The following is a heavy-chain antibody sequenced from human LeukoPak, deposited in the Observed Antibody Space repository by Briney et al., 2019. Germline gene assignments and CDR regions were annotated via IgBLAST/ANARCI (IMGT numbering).Heavy chain of an antibody. J-gene: IGHJ4*02. CDR3: AREWYDYGGDSEGY. D-gene: IGHD4-23*01. Sequence: AGGSLRLSCVGSGSTFNDHWLTWVRQAPGRGLEWVASIKEDGRQTHYVDSVKGRFIISRDNSKKSLYLQMNSLRIEDTAVYYCAREWYDYGGDSEGYWGQGTLVTVSS. V-gene: IGHV3-7*01. CDR2: IKEDGRQT. CDR1: GSTFNDHW.